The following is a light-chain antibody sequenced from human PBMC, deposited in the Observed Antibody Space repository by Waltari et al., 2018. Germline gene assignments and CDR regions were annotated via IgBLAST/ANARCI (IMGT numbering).Light chain of an antibody. Sequence: EVVLTQSPGTLSLSPGERATLSCRASQSIGRTLTWYQQKPGQSPRLLMYGASIRAAGIPDMFSGSGSGTDFILTITRLEPEDFAVYYCQNYERLPVTFGQGTKVEIK. CDR1: QSIGRT. CDR3: QNYERLPVT. CDR2: GAS. V-gene: IGKV3-20*01. J-gene: IGKJ1*01.